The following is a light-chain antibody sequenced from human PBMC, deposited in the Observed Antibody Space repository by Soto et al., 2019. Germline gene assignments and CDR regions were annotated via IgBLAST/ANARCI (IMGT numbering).Light chain of an antibody. CDR1: QSVSSW. J-gene: IGKJ1*01. Sequence: IQISQSPSTLSASVGGTVTITCRASQSVSSWLAWYQQKPGLAPKLLMYKASTLQSGVSSRFSGSGYGTLFTLTISRLQPDASAPYYCQQYDVYSTFGQGTKVDIK. V-gene: IGKV1-5*03. CDR2: KAS. CDR3: QQYDVYST.